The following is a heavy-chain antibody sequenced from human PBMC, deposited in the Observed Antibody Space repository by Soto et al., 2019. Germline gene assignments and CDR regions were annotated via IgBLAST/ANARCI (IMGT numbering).Heavy chain of an antibody. D-gene: IGHD6-13*01. CDR2: IIPIFGTA. CDR1: GGTFSSYA. CDR3: AREAAAAGITPYYYYYGMDV. J-gene: IGHJ6*02. Sequence: QVQLVQSGAEVKKPGSSVKVSCKASGGTFSSYAISWVRQAPGQGLEWMGGIIPIFGTANYAQKFQGRVTITADKSTSTAYMELGSLRSEDTAVYYCAREAAAAGITPYYYYYGMDVWGQGTTVTVSS. V-gene: IGHV1-69*06.